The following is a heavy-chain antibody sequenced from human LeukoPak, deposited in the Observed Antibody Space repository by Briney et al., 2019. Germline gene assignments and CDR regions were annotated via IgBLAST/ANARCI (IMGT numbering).Heavy chain of an antibody. CDR2: INPNSGGT. V-gene: IGHV1-2*02. D-gene: IGHD3-10*01. CDR1: GYTFTGYY. CDR3: ARDPYGTWYFDL. Sequence: ASVKVSCKASGYTFTGYYMHWVRQAPEQGLEWMGWINPNSGGTNYAQKFQGRVTMTRDTSISTAYMELSRLRSDDTAVYYCARDPYGTWYFDLWGRGTLVTVSS. J-gene: IGHJ2*01.